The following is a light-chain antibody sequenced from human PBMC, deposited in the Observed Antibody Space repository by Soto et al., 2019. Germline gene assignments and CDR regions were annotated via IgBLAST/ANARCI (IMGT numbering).Light chain of an antibody. CDR3: QQRSNWPPT. CDR2: DAS. J-gene: IGKJ4*01. Sequence: EIVLTQSPATLSLSPGERATLSCRASQSVSSYLAWYQQKPGQAPRLLIYDASNMATGIPARFSGSGSGTDFTLTISSLEPEDCAVYYCQQRSNWPPTFGGGTKVEIK. CDR1: QSVSSY. V-gene: IGKV3-11*01.